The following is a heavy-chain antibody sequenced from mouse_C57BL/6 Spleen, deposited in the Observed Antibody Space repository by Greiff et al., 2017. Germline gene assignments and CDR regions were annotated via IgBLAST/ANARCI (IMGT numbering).Heavy chain of an antibody. CDR3: VRDQGGYYPLAY. V-gene: IGHV10-3*01. CDR2: IRRKSSNYAT. D-gene: IGHD2-3*01. CDR1: GFTFNTYA. J-gene: IGHJ3*01. Sequence: EVMLVESGGGLVQPKGSLKLSCAASGFTFNTYAMHWVRQAPGKGLEWVARIRRKSSNYATYYADSVKDRFTISRDDSQSMLYLQMNNLRTEDTAMYYCVRDQGGYYPLAYWGQGTLVTVSA.